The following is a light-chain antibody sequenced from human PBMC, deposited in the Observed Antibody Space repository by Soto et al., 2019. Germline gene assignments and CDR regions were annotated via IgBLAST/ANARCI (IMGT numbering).Light chain of an antibody. V-gene: IGKV3-15*01. CDR3: QQCGNWPCT. J-gene: IGKJ1*01. CDR1: QSVNRK. Sequence: EILMTQSPATLSVSPGERATLSCRASQSVNRKLAWYQQQPGQAPRLLIYDASTRATGIPARFRGSGSGTEGTLTISSLQSEDFAVYYCQQCGNWPCTFGQGTKVEVK. CDR2: DAS.